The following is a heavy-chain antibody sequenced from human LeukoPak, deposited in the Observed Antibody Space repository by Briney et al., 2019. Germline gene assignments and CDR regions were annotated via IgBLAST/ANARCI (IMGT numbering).Heavy chain of an antibody. CDR3: ARPGGDWRTPRFDP. J-gene: IGHJ5*02. Sequence: VASVKVSCKASGYTFTGYYMHWVRQAPGQGLEWMGWINPNSGGTNYAQKFQGRVTMTRDTSISTAYMELSRLRSDDTAVYYCARPGGDWRTPRFDPWGQGTLVTVSS. CDR1: GYTFTGYY. V-gene: IGHV1-2*02. D-gene: IGHD2-21*02. CDR2: INPNSGGT.